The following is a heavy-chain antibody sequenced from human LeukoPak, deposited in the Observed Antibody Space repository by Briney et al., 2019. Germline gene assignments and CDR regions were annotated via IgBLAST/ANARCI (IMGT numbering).Heavy chain of an antibody. J-gene: IGHJ5*02. CDR2: INHSGST. CDR1: GGSFSGYY. CDR3: ARGLVTYSSGWYAGKVWFDP. Sequence: SGTLSLTCAVYGGSFSGYYWSWIRQPPGKGLEWIGEINHSGSTNYNPSLKSRVTISVDTSKNQFSLKLSSVTAADTAVYYCARGLVTYSSGWYAGKVWFDPWGQGTLVTVSS. V-gene: IGHV4-34*01. D-gene: IGHD6-19*01.